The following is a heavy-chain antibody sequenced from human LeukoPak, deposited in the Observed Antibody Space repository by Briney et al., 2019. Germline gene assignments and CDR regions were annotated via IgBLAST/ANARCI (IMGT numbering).Heavy chain of an antibody. Sequence: GGSLRLSCAASGFTVSSNYMSWVRQAPGKGLEWVSVIYSGGSTYYADSVKGRFTISRDNSKNTLYLQMNSLRAEDTAVYYCAGGENSYGPPPSYCFDYWGQGTLVTVSS. CDR2: IYSGGST. D-gene: IGHD5-18*01. V-gene: IGHV3-66*02. J-gene: IGHJ4*02. CDR1: GFTVSSNY. CDR3: AGGENSYGPPPSYCFDY.